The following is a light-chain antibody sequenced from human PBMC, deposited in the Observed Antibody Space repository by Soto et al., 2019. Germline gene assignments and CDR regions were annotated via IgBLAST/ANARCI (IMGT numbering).Light chain of an antibody. CDR3: QQYGSSPPYT. CDR2: GAS. J-gene: IGKJ2*01. V-gene: IGKV3-20*01. CDR1: QSVSSSY. Sequence: EIVLTQSPGNLSLSPGERATLSCRASQSVSSSYLAWYQQKPGQAPRLLIYGASSRATRIPDRFSGSGSGTDFTLTISRLEPEDFAVYYCQQYGSSPPYTFGQGTKLEIK.